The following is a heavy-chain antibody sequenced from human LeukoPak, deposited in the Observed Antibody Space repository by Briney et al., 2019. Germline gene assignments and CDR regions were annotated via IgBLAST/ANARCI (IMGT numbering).Heavy chain of an antibody. J-gene: IGHJ6*02. CDR2: INNSGDST. CDR3: ARDRYYYDMDV. Sequence: GGSLRLSCAASGFTFNNFAMSWVRQAPGKGLEWVSTINNSGDSTYYADSVKGRFTISGDNSKNALYLQMNSLRAEDTAVYYCARDRYYYDMDVWGQGTTVTVSS. CDR1: GFTFNNFA. V-gene: IGHV3-23*01.